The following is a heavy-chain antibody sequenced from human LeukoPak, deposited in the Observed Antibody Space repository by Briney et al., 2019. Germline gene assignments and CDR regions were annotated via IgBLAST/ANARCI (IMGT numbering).Heavy chain of an antibody. J-gene: IGHJ4*02. CDR1: GFTFSSYA. Sequence: GGSLRLSCAASGFTFSSYAMHWVRQAPGKGLEWVAVISYDGSNKYYADSVKGRFTISRDNSKNTLYLQMNSLRAEDTAVYYCAKTTQWLASFDYWGQGTLVTVSS. CDR3: AKTTQWLASFDY. CDR2: ISYDGSNK. D-gene: IGHD6-19*01. V-gene: IGHV3-30*04.